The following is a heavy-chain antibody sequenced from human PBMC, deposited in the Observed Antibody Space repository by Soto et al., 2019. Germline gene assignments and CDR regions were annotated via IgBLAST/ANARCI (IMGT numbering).Heavy chain of an antibody. CDR2: ISGSGGST. D-gene: IGHD5-18*01. CDR1: GFTFSSYA. V-gene: IGHV3-23*01. Sequence: GGSLRLSCAASGFTFSSYAMSWVRQAPGKGLEWVSTISGSGGSTYYADSVKGRFTISRDSSKSTLYVQMNSLRAEDTAVYYCARGLRVYSSNFDYWGQGTLVTVSS. J-gene: IGHJ4*02. CDR3: ARGLRVYSSNFDY.